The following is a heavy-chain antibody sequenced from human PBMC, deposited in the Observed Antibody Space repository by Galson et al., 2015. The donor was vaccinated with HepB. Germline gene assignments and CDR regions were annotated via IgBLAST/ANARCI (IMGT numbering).Heavy chain of an antibody. J-gene: IGHJ4*02. V-gene: IGHV1-69*13. Sequence: SVKVSCKASGGAFSTYAFSWVRQAPGQGLEWMGGIIPIFQTANYAQNFQGRVTITADESTSTIYMEMNSLTSEDTAVYYCARVLSGEPNRQYFFYWGQGTQVTVSS. D-gene: IGHD7-27*01. CDR3: ARVLSGEPNRQYFFY. CDR2: IIPIFQTA. CDR1: GGAFSTYA.